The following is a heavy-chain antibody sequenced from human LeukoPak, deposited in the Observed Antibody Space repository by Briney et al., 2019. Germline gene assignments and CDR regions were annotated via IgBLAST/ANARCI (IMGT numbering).Heavy chain of an antibody. CDR3: AKRGADSGGNSALVAFDI. CDR2: ITGTGATT. V-gene: IGHV3-23*01. D-gene: IGHD4-23*01. CDR1: GFTFSSYA. J-gene: IGHJ3*02. Sequence: GGSLRLSCTASGFTFSSYAMSWVRQAPGKGLECVSAITGTGATTYYADSVKGRFTISGDNSKNTLYLQMNSLRAEDTAVYYCAKRGADSGGNSALVAFDIWGQGTMVTVSS.